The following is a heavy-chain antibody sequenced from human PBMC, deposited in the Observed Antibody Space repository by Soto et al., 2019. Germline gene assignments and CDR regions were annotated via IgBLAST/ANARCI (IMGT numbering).Heavy chain of an antibody. V-gene: IGHV4-34*01. D-gene: IGHD1-1*01. CDR2: INHSRST. CDR3: ARGWVGTGSHYFRC. CDR1: GGSFSGYY. Sequence: QVQLQQWGPGLLKPSETLSLTCAVYGGSFSGYYWGWIRQPPGKGLEWIGEINHSRSTNYNPSLKTRVTITVDTSKIQFSLKLRSVTAADTAVYYCARGWVGTGSHYFRCWGQGTLVTVSS. J-gene: IGHJ4*02.